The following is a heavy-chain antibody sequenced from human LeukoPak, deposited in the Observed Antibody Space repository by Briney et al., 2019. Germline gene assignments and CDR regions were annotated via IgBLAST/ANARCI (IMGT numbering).Heavy chain of an antibody. D-gene: IGHD2-2*02. Sequence: SLRLSCXASGFTFSSYAMHWVRQAPGKGLEWVAVISYDGSNKYYADSVKGRFTISRDNSKNTLYLQMNSLRAEDTAVYYCARDICSSTSCYTGRFDYWGQGTLVTVSS. V-gene: IGHV3-30-3*01. J-gene: IGHJ4*02. CDR3: ARDICSSTSCYTGRFDY. CDR1: GFTFSSYA. CDR2: ISYDGSNK.